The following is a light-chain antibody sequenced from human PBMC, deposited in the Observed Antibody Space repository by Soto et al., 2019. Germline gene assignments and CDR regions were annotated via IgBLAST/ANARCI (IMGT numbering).Light chain of an antibody. Sequence: SYELTQPPSVSVAPGQTARIACGGTNIGSKSVHWYQQKPGQAPVLVVYDDTDRPSGIPERFSGSNSGNTATLTISRVEAGDEADYYCQVWDSSSDQGGFGTGTKVTVL. CDR1: NIGSKS. CDR2: DDT. V-gene: IGLV3-21*02. CDR3: QVWDSSSDQGG. J-gene: IGLJ1*01.